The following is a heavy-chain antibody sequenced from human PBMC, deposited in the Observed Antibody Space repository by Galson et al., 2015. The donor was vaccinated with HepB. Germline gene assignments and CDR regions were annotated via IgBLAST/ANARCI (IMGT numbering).Heavy chain of an antibody. Sequence: SLRLSCAASGFIFSSFGMHWVRQAPGKGLEWVALTSDDGGNKHYADSVTGRFTIPRANSKSTIYLQMNRLRPEDTAVYYCANILGNLRLSGTTAPLDSWCQGTLVTVSS. J-gene: IGHJ4*02. CDR2: TSDDGGNK. D-gene: IGHD1-20*01. V-gene: IGHV3-30*18. CDR1: GFIFSSFG. CDR3: ANILGNLRLSGTTAPLDS.